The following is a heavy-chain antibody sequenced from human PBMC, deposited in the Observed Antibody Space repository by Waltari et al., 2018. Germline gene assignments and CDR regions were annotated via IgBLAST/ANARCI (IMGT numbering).Heavy chain of an antibody. CDR1: GFTFSSYS. D-gene: IGHD1-26*01. J-gene: IGHJ3*02. V-gene: IGHV3-21*01. CDR2: IRSSSRYI. Sequence: EVQLVESGGGLVKPGGSLRLSCAASGFTFSSYSMNWSRQAPGKGLELVEAIRSSSRYIYYADAVKGRCTISRDNDKNSLYLQMNSLRAEDTAVYYCARDGSDGAFDIWGQGTMVTVSS. CDR3: ARDGSDGAFDI.